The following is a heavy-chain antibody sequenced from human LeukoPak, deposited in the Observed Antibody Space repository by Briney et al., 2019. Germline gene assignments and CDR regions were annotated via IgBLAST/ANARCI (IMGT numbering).Heavy chain of an antibody. V-gene: IGHV3-9*01. CDR1: GFTFDDYA. CDR3: AKEAYSSSWYGQDAFDI. J-gene: IGHJ3*02. Sequence: PGGSLRLSCAASGFTFDDYAMHWVRQAPGKGLEWVSGISWNSGSIGYADSVKGRFTISRDNAKNSLYLQMNSLRAGDTALYYCAKEAYSSSWYGQDAFDIWGQGTMVTVSS. CDR2: ISWNSGSI. D-gene: IGHD6-13*01.